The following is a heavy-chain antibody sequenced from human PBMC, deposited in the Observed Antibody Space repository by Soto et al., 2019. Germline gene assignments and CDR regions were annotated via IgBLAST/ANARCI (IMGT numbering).Heavy chain of an antibody. CDR2: IYYSGST. CDR1: GGSISSSSYY. V-gene: IGHV4-39*07. Sequence: NPSETLSLTCTVSGGSISSSSYYWGWIRQPPGKGLEWIGSIYYSGSTYYNPSLKSRVTISVDTSKNQFSLKLSSVTAADTAVYYCARDPADVGLGAFDIWGQGTMVTVSS. J-gene: IGHJ3*02. CDR3: ARDPADVGLGAFDI.